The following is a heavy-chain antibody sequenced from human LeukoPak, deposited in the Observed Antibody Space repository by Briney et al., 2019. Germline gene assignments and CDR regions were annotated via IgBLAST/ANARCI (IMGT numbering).Heavy chain of an antibody. V-gene: IGHV3-49*03. D-gene: IGHD1-1*01. J-gene: IGHJ4*02. CDR2: IRSSIYGGTP. CDR1: GFTFREFA. Sequence: GGSLRLSCTSSGFTFREFAVSWFRRAPGKGLEWIGFIRSSIYGGTPKAAASVKGRFIFSRDDSKGVAYLRMNSLKTDDTAVDYCSREWGNGNDLRPDSWGQGTLVTVSS. CDR3: SREWGNGNDLRPDS.